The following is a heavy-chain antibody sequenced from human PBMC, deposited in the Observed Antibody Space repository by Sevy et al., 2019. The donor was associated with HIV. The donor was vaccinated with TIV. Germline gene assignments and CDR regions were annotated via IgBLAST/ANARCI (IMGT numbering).Heavy chain of an antibody. CDR2: IYYNGRT. J-gene: IGHJ6*02. Sequence: GSLRLSCTVSGASISSYYWSWIRQPPGKGLEWVGYIYYNGRTNYNPSPKSRVTISVDTSKNQFSLKLISVTAADTGVYYCARSLADYYYGMDVWGQGTTVTVSS. V-gene: IGHV4-59*01. CDR3: ARSLADYYYGMDV. CDR1: GASISSYY.